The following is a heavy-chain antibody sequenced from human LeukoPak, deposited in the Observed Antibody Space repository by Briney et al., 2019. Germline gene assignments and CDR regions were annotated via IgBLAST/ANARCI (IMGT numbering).Heavy chain of an antibody. CDR2: IIPIFGAA. J-gene: IGHJ6*02. D-gene: IGHD2-8*01. CDR3: ARVPPQSRTNGVFAYYYYGMDV. V-gene: IGHV1-69*13. CDR1: GYTFSNYA. Sequence: GASVKVSCKASGYTFSNYAISWVRQAPGQGLEWMGGIIPIFGAANYAQTFQGRVTITADESTSTAYMELSSLTSEDTAVYYCARVPPQSRTNGVFAYYYYGMDVWGQGTTVTVSS.